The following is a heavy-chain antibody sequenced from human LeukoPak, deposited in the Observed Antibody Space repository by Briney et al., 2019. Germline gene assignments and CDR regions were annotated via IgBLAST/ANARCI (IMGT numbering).Heavy chain of an antibody. CDR1: RFTSTRYA. Sequence: PVGSLRPSSAPSRFTSTRYAISSVREAPRHGLEWGSSIIGSGGGTFYASSVRGRFTISRDNSKDTVFLQMNGLRAEDTAMYYCAKWDENFYYMDVWGQGTTVTVSS. J-gene: IGHJ6*03. CDR2: IIGSGGGT. V-gene: IGHV3-23*01. D-gene: IGHD1-26*01. CDR3: AKWDENFYYMDV.